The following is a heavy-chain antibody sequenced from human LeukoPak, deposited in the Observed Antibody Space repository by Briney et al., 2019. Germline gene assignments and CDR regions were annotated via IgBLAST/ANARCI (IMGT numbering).Heavy chain of an antibody. D-gene: IGHD3-22*01. CDR1: GFIFKNHA. V-gene: IGHV3-23*01. Sequence: PGGSLRLSCVASGFIFKNHAMTWVRQAPGKGLEWVSGISGNAASTYYAGSVRGRFTISRDNSKNTLYLQMNSLRAEDTAVYYCARAANPYYDSSGYFDYWGQGTLVTVSS. CDR2: ISGNAAST. J-gene: IGHJ4*02. CDR3: ARAANPYYDSSGYFDY.